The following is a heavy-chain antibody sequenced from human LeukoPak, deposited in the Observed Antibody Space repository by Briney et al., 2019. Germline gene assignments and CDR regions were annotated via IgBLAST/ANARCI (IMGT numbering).Heavy chain of an antibody. J-gene: IGHJ4*02. CDR1: GGSITSSSHY. CDR2: IYYSGDT. D-gene: IGHD3-16*01. CDR3: VRDTWTPADY. Sequence: KPSETLSLTCTVSGGSITSSSHYWGWIRQPPGKGLEWIGSIYYSGDTDYNPSLKSRVTISVDRSKNQFSLKLSSVTAADTAMYYCVRDTWTPADYWGQGTLVTVSS. V-gene: IGHV4-39*07.